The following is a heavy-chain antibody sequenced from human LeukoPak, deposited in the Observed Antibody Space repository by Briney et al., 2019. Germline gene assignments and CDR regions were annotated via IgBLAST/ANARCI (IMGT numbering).Heavy chain of an antibody. D-gene: IGHD6-19*01. V-gene: IGHV3-9*01. J-gene: IGHJ4*02. CDR2: ISWNSGSI. CDR3: AKDNRRHYTSGPNPDSLH. Sequence: LRLSCAASGFTVSSIHMVWVRQPPGKGLEWVSGISWNSGSIDYADSVKGRFTISRDNAKNSLYLQMNSLRVEDTAFYYCAKDNRRHYTSGPNPDSLHWGQGALVTVSS. CDR1: GFTVSSIH.